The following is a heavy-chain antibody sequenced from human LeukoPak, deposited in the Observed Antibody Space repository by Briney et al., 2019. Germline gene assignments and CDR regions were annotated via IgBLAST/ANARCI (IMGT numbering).Heavy chain of an antibody. CDR3: ATASMSKTPDFDY. CDR2: FDPEDGET. D-gene: IGHD2/OR15-2a*01. CDR1: GYTLTELS. Sequence: GASVKVSCKVSGYTLTELSIHWVRQAPGKGLEWMGGFDPEDGETIYAQKFQGRVTMTEDTPTDTAYMELSSLRSEDTAVYYCATASMSKTPDFDYWGQGTLVTVSS. J-gene: IGHJ4*02. V-gene: IGHV1-24*01.